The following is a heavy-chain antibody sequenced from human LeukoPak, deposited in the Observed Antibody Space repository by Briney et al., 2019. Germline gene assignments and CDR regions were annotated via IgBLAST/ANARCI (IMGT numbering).Heavy chain of an antibody. Sequence: PGGSLRLSCAASGFTFSSYSMNWVRQAPGKGLEWVSSISSSSSYIYYADSVKGRFTISRDNAKNSLYLQMNSLRAGDTAVYYCARVRERYCSSTSCYPPFDDWRQATLVTGAS. CDR2: ISSSSSYI. CDR1: GFTFSSYS. CDR3: ARVRERYCSSTSCYPPFDD. D-gene: IGHD2-2*01. V-gene: IGHV3-21*01. J-gene: IGHJ4*02.